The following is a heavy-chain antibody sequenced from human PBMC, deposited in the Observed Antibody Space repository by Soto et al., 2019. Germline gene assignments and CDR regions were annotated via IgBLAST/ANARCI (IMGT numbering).Heavy chain of an antibody. CDR1: GFSFSVYG. Sequence: GGSLRLSCETSGFSFSVYGMHWVRQAPGKGLEWVAVIWYDASKQFYAASVEGRFTISRDNSKAILYLQMNSLRAEDTAVYYCAAWAEGATEVHWGQGTQVTVSS. CDR3: AAWAEGATEVH. CDR2: IWYDASKQ. J-gene: IGHJ4*02. D-gene: IGHD2-15*01. V-gene: IGHV3-33*01.